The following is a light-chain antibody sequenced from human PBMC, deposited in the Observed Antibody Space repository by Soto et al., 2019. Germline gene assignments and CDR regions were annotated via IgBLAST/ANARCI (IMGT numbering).Light chain of an antibody. V-gene: IGLV2-14*01. J-gene: IGLJ1*01. Sequence: QSALTQPASVSGSPGQSITISCTGTSSDVGGYNSVSWYQQHPGKAPKLLLYDVGYRPSGVSYRFSGSKSGNTASLTISGLQAGDEADYYCSSYTSRSTNVFGTGTKLTVL. CDR2: DVG. CDR3: SSYTSRSTNV. CDR1: SSDVGGYNS.